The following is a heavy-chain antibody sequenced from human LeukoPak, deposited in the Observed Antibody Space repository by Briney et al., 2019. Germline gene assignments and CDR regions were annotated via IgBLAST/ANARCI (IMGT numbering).Heavy chain of an antibody. CDR3: ARVRSDTAMVYYYYGMDV. CDR2: MNPNSGNT. D-gene: IGHD5-18*01. V-gene: IGHV1-8*01. Sequence: ASVKVSCKASGYTFTSYDINWVRQATGQGLEWMGWMNPNSGNTGYAQKFQGGVTMTRNTSISTAYMELSSLRSEDTAVYYCARVRSDTAMVYYYYGMDVWGQGTTVTVSS. J-gene: IGHJ6*02. CDR1: GYTFTSYD.